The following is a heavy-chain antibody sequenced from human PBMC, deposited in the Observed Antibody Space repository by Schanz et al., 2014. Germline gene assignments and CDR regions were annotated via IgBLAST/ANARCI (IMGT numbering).Heavy chain of an antibody. D-gene: IGHD5-12*01. Sequence: EVQLLESGGGLVQPGGSLRISCAASGFTFSGYAMSWVRQAPGKGLEWVSSIVGGGGRTYYADSVKGRFTISRDNSKTTMDRQMNTLKGENTTVESCAKELNRRGGQTNFYYYYGMDVWGQGTTVTVSS. V-gene: IGHV3-23*01. CDR1: GFTFSGYA. CDR3: AKELNRRGGQTNFYYYYGMDV. J-gene: IGHJ6*02. CDR2: IVGGGGRT.